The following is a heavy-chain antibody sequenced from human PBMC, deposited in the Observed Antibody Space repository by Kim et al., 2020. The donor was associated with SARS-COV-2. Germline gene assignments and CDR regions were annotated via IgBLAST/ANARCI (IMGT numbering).Heavy chain of an antibody. J-gene: IGHJ5*02. CDR3: ARGEMRFDP. Sequence: SVRNNSHPSLKSRVTISVDTSKNQFSLKLSSVTAADTAVYYCARGEMRFDPWGQGTLVTVSS. V-gene: IGHV4-34*01. CDR2: SVRN.